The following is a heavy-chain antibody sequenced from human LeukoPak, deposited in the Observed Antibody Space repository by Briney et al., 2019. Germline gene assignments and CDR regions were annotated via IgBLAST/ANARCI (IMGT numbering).Heavy chain of an antibody. V-gene: IGHV3-23*01. D-gene: IGHD6-13*01. Sequence: PGGSLRLSCAASGFTFSSYAMSWVRQAPGKGLEWVSAISGSGGSTYCADSVKGRFTISRDNSKNTLYLQMNSLRAEDTAVYYCAKPDSSSWYPEYFQHWGQGTLVTVSS. CDR2: ISGSGGST. CDR3: AKPDSSSWYPEYFQH. CDR1: GFTFSSYA. J-gene: IGHJ1*01.